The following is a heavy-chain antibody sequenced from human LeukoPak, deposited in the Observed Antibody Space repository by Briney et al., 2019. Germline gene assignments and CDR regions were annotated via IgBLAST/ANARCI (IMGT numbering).Heavy chain of an antibody. V-gene: IGHV4-34*01. CDR1: GGSFSGYY. Sequence: NPSETLSLTCAVYGGSFSGYYWSWIRQPPGKGLEWIGEINHSGSTNYNPSLKSRVNISVDTSKNQFSLKLSSVTAADTAVYYCARLGYSSSWYLYYFDYWGQGTLVTVSS. CDR3: ARLGYSSSWYLYYFDY. D-gene: IGHD6-13*01. CDR2: INHSGST. J-gene: IGHJ4*02.